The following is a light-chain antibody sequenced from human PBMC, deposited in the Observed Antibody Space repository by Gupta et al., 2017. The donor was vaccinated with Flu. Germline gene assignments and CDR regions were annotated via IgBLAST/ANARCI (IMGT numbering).Light chain of an antibody. CDR3: QQHVSSPLT. CDR2: AAS. CDR1: QGIVKS. V-gene: IGKV1-16*01. Sequence: DIQMTQSPSSLSASVGDRVTITSRASQGIVKSFALFQQKPGKAPKSLIYAASILHTGVPSRFSGSGSGTEFTLTISSLQPEDFATYYCQQHVSSPLTFGGGTKVEIK. J-gene: IGKJ4*01.